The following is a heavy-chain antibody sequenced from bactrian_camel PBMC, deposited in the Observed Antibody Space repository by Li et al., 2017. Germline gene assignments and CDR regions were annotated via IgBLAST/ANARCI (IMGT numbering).Heavy chain of an antibody. D-gene: IGHD2*01. J-gene: IGHJ4*01. CDR3: AADCADQGGCGFGGSCLKYNL. V-gene: IGHV3-1*01. Sequence: VQLVESGGGSVQAGGSLRLSCTPSGFTLQDSDMGWYRQAPGNECELVSTLSEDGSTYYADSVKGRFTISRDNSKNTLYLQMNNLKPEDTAMYYCAADCADQGGCGFGGSCLKYNLWGQGTQVTVS. CDR1: GFTLQDSD. CDR2: LSEDGST.